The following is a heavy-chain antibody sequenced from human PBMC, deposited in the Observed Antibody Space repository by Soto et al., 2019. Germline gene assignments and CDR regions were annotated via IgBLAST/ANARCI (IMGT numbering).Heavy chain of an antibody. D-gene: IGHD5-12*01. V-gene: IGHV3-21*01. CDR3: ARGVATILIKAYYFDY. CDR1: GFTFSSYS. Sequence: GGSLRLSCAASGFTFSSYSMNWVRQAPGKGLEWVSSISSSSSYIYYADSVKGRFTISRDNAKNSLYLQMNSLRAEDTAVYYCARGVATILIKAYYFDYWGQGTLVTVSS. CDR2: ISSSSSYI. J-gene: IGHJ4*02.